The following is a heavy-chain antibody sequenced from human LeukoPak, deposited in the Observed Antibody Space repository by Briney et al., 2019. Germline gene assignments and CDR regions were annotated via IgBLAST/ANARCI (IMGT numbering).Heavy chain of an antibody. J-gene: IGHJ2*01. CDR2: IYYNGST. V-gene: IGHV4-59*01. Sequence: SEALSLTCTVSGGYFSSYYWNWIRQPPGKGLEWIGYIYYNGSTNYNPSLKSRVTISVDTSKNQFSLKLRSVTAADTAVYYCARDHDILTGYPYWYFDLWGRGTLVTVSS. D-gene: IGHD3-9*01. CDR1: GGYFSSYY. CDR3: ARDHDILTGYPYWYFDL.